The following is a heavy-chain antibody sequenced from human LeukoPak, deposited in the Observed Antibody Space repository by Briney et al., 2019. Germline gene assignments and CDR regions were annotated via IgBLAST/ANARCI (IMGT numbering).Heavy chain of an antibody. CDR2: IWYDGSNK. CDR3: AREGSRYGSGSYSGAFDI. Sequence: PGRSLRLSCAASGVTFSSYGMHWVRQAPGKGLEWVAVIWYDGSNKYYADSVKGRFPISRDNSKNTLYLQMNSLRAEDTAVYYCAREGSRYGSGSYSGAFDIWGQGTMVTVSS. D-gene: IGHD3-10*01. J-gene: IGHJ3*02. CDR1: GVTFSSYG. V-gene: IGHV3-33*01.